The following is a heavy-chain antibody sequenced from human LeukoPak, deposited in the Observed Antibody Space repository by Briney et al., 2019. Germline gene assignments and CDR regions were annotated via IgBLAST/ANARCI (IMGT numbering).Heavy chain of an antibody. D-gene: IGHD2-2*01. J-gene: IGHJ5*02. CDR3: ARDYCSSASCYGGNIDP. CDR1: GYTFTSYG. V-gene: IGHV1-18*01. CDR2: ISPYSGNT. Sequence: ASVKVSCKASGYTFTSYGFNWVRQAPGQGLEWMGWISPYSGNTNYAQNLQGRVTMTTDTSTSTAYIEVRNLRSDDTAVYYCARDYCSSASCYGGNIDPWGQGTLVTVSS.